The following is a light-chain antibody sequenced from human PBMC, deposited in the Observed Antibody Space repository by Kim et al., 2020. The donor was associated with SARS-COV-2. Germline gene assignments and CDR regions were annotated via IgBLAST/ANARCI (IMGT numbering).Light chain of an antibody. J-gene: IGLJ3*02. CDR2: DVN. Sequence: QSALTQPASVSGSPGQSITISCTGTISNIGSYNYVSWHQQHPGKAPKLMIYDVNKRPSGVSSRFSGSKSGSTASLTISGLQSEDEADYNCSTFTTRSTLVFGGGTKVTVL. CDR1: ISNIGSYNY. V-gene: IGLV2-14*03. CDR3: STFTTRSTLV.